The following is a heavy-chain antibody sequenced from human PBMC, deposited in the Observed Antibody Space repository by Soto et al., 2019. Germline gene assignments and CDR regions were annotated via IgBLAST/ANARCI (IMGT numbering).Heavy chain of an antibody. CDR3: AKESYYDSSGYYSDYFDY. CDR1: GFTFNSYG. V-gene: IGHV3-30*18. J-gene: IGHJ4*02. CDR2: ISYDGSIK. Sequence: QVQLVESGGGVVQPGRSLRLSCAASGFTFNSYGMHWVRQAPGKGLEWVAVISYDGSIKYYADSVKGRFTISRDNSKNTLYLQMNSLRAEDTAVYYCAKESYYDSSGYYSDYFDYWGQGTLVTVSS. D-gene: IGHD3-22*01.